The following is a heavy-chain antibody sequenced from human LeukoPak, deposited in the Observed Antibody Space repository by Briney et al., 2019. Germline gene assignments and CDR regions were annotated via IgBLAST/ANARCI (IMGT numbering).Heavy chain of an antibody. D-gene: IGHD6-19*01. CDR1: GYTFTGYY. V-gene: IGHV1-2*02. CDR3: ARDSSSAWYGCDY. J-gene: IGHJ4*02. Sequence: ASVKVSCKASGYTFTGYYMHWVRQAPGQGLEWMGWINPNSGATKHAQRFQGRVTMTRDTSISTAYMELSRLRSDDTAVYFCARDSSSAWYGCDYWGQGTLVTVSS. CDR2: INPNSGAT.